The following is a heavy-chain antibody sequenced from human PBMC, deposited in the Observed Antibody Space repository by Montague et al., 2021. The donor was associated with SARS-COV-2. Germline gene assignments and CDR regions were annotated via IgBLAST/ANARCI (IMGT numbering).Heavy chain of an antibody. D-gene: IGHD3-22*01. J-gene: IGHJ3*02. Sequence: ETLSLTCTVSGGSISSSSYYWGWIRQPPGKGLEWIGSIYYSGSTYYNPPLKSRVTISVDTSKNQFSLKLSSVTAADTAVYYCARFPTSYYYDSKAAPATPDAFDTWGQGTMVTVSS. CDR3: ARFPTSYYYDSKAAPATPDAFDT. CDR1: GGSISSSSYY. V-gene: IGHV4-39*01. CDR2: IYYSGST.